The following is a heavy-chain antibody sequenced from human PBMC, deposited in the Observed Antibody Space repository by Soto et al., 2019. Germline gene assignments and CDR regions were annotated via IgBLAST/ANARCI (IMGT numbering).Heavy chain of an antibody. CDR1: GGTFSNFA. V-gene: IGHV1-69*13. CDR3: ARVNHGNYYYYYGMDV. J-gene: IGHJ6*01. CDR2: IIPLFRTP. Sequence: GASVKVSCKASGGTFSNFAISWVRQAPGQGLEWMGGIIPLFRTPDYSQKFQGRVTITADESASTAYMELSSLRSEDTAVYYCARVNHGNYYYYYGMDVWGQGTTVTVS.